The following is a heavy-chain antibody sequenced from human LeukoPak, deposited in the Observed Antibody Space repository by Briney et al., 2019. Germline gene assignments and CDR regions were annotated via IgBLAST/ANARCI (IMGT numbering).Heavy chain of an antibody. Sequence: GGSLRLSCAASGFTFSSYAMSWARQAPGKGLEWVSAISGSGGSTYYADSVKGRFTISRDNSKNTLYLQMNSLRAEDTAVYYCAKALSGSGSYGDFDYWGQGTLVTVSS. V-gene: IGHV3-23*01. D-gene: IGHD3-10*01. CDR1: GFTFSSYA. CDR3: AKALSGSGSYGDFDY. J-gene: IGHJ4*02. CDR2: ISGSGGST.